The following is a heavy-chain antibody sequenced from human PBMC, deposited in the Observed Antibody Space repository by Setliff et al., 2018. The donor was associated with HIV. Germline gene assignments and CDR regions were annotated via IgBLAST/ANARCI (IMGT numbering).Heavy chain of an antibody. Sequence: ASVKVSCKASGYTFTSHVMHWVRQAPGQRLEWIGWINTVNGNRKYSQEFQGRITITMDTSASTVYMEVSSLRSEDMAVYYCAREGAAAGLDLDYWGHGTLVTV. J-gene: IGHJ4*01. D-gene: IGHD6-13*01. CDR1: GYTFTSHV. CDR2: INTVNGNR. V-gene: IGHV1-3*03. CDR3: AREGAAAGLDLDY.